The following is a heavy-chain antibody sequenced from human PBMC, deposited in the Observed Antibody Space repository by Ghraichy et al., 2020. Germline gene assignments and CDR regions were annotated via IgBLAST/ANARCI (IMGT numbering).Heavy chain of an antibody. D-gene: IGHD3-3*01. CDR2: ISSSSSTI. Sequence: LSLTCAASGFTFSSYSMNWVRQAPGKGLEWVSYISSSSSTIYYADSVKGRFTISRDNAKNSLYLQMNSLRDEDTAVDYCARVAIFGGNYYYYGMDVWGQGTTVTVSS. J-gene: IGHJ6*02. V-gene: IGHV3-48*02. CDR3: ARVAIFGGNYYYYGMDV. CDR1: GFTFSSYS.